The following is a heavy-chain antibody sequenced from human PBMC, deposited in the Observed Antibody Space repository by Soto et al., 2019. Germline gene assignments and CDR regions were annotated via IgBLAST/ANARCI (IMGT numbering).Heavy chain of an antibody. V-gene: IGHV3-74*01. J-gene: IGHJ6*02. Sequence: EVQLVESGGGLVQSGGSLRLSCAASGFTFSSYWMHWVRQAPEKGLVWVSGINSDGSSTSYADSVKGRFTISRDNAKNPLYLQLNRLRAEDTAVYYCARGRAVAVTYYYYHGIDLWGQGTTVTVSS. CDR2: INSDGSST. D-gene: IGHD6-19*01. CDR1: GFTFSSYW. CDR3: ARGRAVAVTYYYYHGIDL.